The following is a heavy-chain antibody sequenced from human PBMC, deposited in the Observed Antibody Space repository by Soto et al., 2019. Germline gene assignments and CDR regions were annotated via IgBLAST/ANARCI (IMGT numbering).Heavy chain of an antibody. CDR3: VSQRTTVPTQAYFDY. D-gene: IGHD4-17*01. CDR2: VYDSGRS. V-gene: IGHV4-39*01. Sequence: SETLSLTCTASCGSVTNSSNYWVWNRQSPGKGLEWIGSVYDSGRSYSKSSVKSRVTISVDTSKNRFSLSLNSVTASDTAVYFCVSQRTTVPTQAYFDYWGPGALVTVSS. J-gene: IGHJ4*02. CDR1: CGSVTNSSNY.